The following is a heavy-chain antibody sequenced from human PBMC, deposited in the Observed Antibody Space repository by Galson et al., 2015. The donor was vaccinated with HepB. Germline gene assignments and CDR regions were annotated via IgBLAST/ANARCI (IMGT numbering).Heavy chain of an antibody. D-gene: IGHD3-10*01. CDR3: ARDRVPGIGAYYFDY. CDR2: IWYDGSNK. J-gene: IGHJ4*02. CDR1: GFTFSSYG. Sequence: SLRLSCAASGFTFSSYGMHWVRQAPGKGLEWVAVIWYDGSNKYYADSVKGRFTISRDNPKNTLYLQMNSLRAEDTAVYYCARDRVPGIGAYYFDYWGQGTLVTVSS. V-gene: IGHV3-33*01.